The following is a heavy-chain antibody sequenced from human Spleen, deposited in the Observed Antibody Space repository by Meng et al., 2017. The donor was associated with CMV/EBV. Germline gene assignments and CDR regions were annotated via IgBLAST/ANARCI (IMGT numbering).Heavy chain of an antibody. J-gene: IGHJ4*02. CDR3: ARDTGIDY. D-gene: IGHD3-10*01. CDR1: GFTFSSYT. V-gene: IGHV3-7*01. CDR2: IKQDGSEK. Sequence: GESLKISCEGSGFTFSSYTIHWVRQAPGKGLEWVANIKQDGSEKYYVDSVKGRFTISRDNAKNSLYLQMNSLRAEDTAVYYCARDTGIDYWGQGTLVTVSS.